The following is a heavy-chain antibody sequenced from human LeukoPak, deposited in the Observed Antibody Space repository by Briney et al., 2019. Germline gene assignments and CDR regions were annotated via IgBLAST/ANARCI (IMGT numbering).Heavy chain of an antibody. V-gene: IGHV3-15*01. J-gene: IGHJ5*02. CDR2: IKSKSDGGTT. D-gene: IGHD3-10*01. Sequence: GGSLRLSCAASGFTFSNAWMSWVRQAPGKGLEWVGRIKSKSDGGTTDYAAPVKGRFTISRDDSKDTLYLQMNSLKTEDTAVYYCAKAWATGGYGEYWFDPWGQGTLVTVSP. CDR1: GFTFSNAW. CDR3: AKAWATGGYGEYWFDP.